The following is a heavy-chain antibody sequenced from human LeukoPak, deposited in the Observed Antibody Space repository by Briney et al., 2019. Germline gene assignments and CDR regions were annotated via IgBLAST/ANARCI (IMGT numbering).Heavy chain of an antibody. D-gene: IGHD6-19*01. V-gene: IGHV1-69*04. CDR1: GGTFSRYA. J-gene: IGHJ4*02. CDR2: IIPILGIA. Sequence: ASVKVSCKASGGTFSRYAISWVRQAPGQGLEWMGRIIPILGIANYAQKFQSRVTITADKSTSTAYMELSSLRSEDTAVYYCARDQGSGWFPYYFDYWGQGTLVTVSS. CDR3: ARDQGSGWFPYYFDY.